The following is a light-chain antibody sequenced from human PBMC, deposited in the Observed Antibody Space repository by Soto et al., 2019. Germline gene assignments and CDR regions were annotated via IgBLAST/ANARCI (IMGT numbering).Light chain of an antibody. Sequence: DIQMTKSPSTLSASVGDRVTITCRASQSISAWLAWYQQKPGKAPKLLIYKASTLESGVPPRFSGSGSWTDFTLTICSLQPEDFATYYCQQLNSYPITFGQVTRLEIK. CDR3: QQLNSYPIT. CDR1: QSISAW. CDR2: KAS. J-gene: IGKJ5*01. V-gene: IGKV1-5*03.